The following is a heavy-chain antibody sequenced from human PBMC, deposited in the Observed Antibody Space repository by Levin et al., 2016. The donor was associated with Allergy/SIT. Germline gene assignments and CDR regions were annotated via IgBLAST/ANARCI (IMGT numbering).Heavy chain of an antibody. V-gene: IGHV4-39*07. CDR2: INHAGNA. CDR1: AGYITSSTYY. CDR3: ATLGHRIGVVIPP. Sequence: SETLSLTCSVSAGYITSSTYYWGWIRQPPGKGLEWIAEINHAGNANYNASLKSRVTISIDTSKSQVSLKLSSVTAADTAVYYCATLGHRIGVVIPPWGQGTLVTVSS. D-gene: IGHD3-3*01. J-gene: IGHJ4*02.